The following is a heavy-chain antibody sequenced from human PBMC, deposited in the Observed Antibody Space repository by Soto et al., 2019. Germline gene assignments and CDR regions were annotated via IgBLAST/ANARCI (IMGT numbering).Heavy chain of an antibody. CDR1: GYTFTSFD. CDR3: ARVIPGVEAWFDP. CDR2: ISAYTDTP. V-gene: IGHV1-18*01. J-gene: IGHJ5*02. D-gene: IGHD2-2*01. Sequence: QVQLVQSGAEVKKPGASVKVSCRASGYTFTSFDVNWVRRATGQGLEWMGWISAYTDTPNYAQKFQGRVTMTIDTSTSTAYMDLSSLTSDDTAVYYCARVIPGVEAWFDPGGQGTLFTVS.